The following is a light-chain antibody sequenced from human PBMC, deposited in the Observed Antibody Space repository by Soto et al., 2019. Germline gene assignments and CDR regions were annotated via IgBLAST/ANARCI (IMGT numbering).Light chain of an antibody. CDR3: KQYGSSPET. V-gene: IGKV3-11*01. Sequence: EIVLTQSPGTLSLSPGERATLSCRASQSVSSYLAWYQQKPGQAPRLLIYDASNRATGIQARFSGSGSGTDFTLTISSLEPEDFAVYYCKQYGSSPETFGQGTKVDIK. J-gene: IGKJ1*01. CDR1: QSVSSY. CDR2: DAS.